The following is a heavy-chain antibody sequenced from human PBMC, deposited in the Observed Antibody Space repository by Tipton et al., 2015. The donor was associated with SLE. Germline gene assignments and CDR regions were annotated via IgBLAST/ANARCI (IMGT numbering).Heavy chain of an antibody. CDR3: ARDQNYFDSSGYCDY. V-gene: IGHV3-20*04. D-gene: IGHD3-22*01. CDR1: GFTFDDYG. Sequence: SLRLSCAASGFTFDDYGMSWVRQAPGKGLEWVSGINWNGGSTGYADSVKGRFTISRDNAKKSLYLQMNSLRAEDTALYYCARDQNYFDSSGYCDYWGQGTLVTVSS. J-gene: IGHJ4*02. CDR2: INWNGGST.